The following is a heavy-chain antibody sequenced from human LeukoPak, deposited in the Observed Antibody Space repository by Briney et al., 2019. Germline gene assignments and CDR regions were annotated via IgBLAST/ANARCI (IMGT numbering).Heavy chain of an antibody. CDR1: GGSISSYY. V-gene: IGHV4-59*01. D-gene: IGHD3-10*01. CDR3: ARAPYGAGSKPYYFDY. Sequence: SETLSLTCTVSGGSISSYYWSWIRQPPGKGLEWIGCLYNTGSTNYSPSLKSRVTISVDTPKNQFSLKLSSVTAADTAVYYCARAPYGAGSKPYYFDYWGQGTLVTVSS. CDR2: LYNTGST. J-gene: IGHJ4*02.